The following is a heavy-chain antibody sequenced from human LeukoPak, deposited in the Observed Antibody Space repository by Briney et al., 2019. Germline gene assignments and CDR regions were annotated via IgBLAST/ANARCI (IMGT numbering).Heavy chain of an antibody. J-gene: IGHJ4*02. CDR2: MNPNSGNT. D-gene: IGHD2-15*01. Sequence: SVKVSCKASGYTFTGYYMHWVRQAPGQGLEWMGWMNPNSGNTGYAQKFQGRVTMTRNTSISTAYMELSSLRSEDTAVYYCARAGGYCGRISCPYYFDYWGQGSLVAVSS. CDR1: GYTFTGYY. V-gene: IGHV1-8*02. CDR3: ARAGGYCGRISCPYYFDY.